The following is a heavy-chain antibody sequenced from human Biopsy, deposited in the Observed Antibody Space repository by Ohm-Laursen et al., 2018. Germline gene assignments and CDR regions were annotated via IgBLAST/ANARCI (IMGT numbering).Heavy chain of an antibody. CDR2: IYFTGRT. D-gene: IGHD3-16*01. CDR3: ASADYNPDWNFDL. J-gene: IGHJ2*01. CDR1: GGPIDSYY. V-gene: IGHV4-59*12. Sequence: SQTLSLTCTVSGGPIDSYYWSWIRQPPGKALEWIGYIYFTGRTSYNPSLKSRVTMSVNTSKKQFSLRLSSVTAADTAVYYCASADYNPDWNFDLWGRGTRVTVSS.